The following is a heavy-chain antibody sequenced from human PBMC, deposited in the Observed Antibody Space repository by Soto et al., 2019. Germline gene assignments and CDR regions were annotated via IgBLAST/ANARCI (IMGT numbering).Heavy chain of an antibody. D-gene: IGHD6-19*01. V-gene: IGHV3-30*03. Sequence: PGGSLRLSCAASGFSFSSYGMQWVRQAPGKGLKWVAVISYDGSNKYYADTVKDRFTISRDNSKKTLYLQMNSLRADDTAVYSCVAGQYFFDYCGEGTLVTVAS. CDR1: GFSFSSYG. CDR2: ISYDGSNK. CDR3: VAGQYFFDY. J-gene: IGHJ4*02.